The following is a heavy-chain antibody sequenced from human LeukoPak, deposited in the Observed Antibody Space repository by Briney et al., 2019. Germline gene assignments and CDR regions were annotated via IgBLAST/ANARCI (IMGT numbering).Heavy chain of an antibody. Sequence: ASVKVSCKASGYTFTSYGISWVRQAPGQGLEWMGWISAYNGDTNYAQKLQGRVTMTTDTSTSTAYMELRSLRSDDTAVYYCARESSDYGAGWFDPWGQGTLVTVSS. V-gene: IGHV1-18*01. J-gene: IGHJ5*02. CDR3: ARESSDYGAGWFDP. CDR1: GYTFTSYG. D-gene: IGHD4-17*01. CDR2: ISAYNGDT.